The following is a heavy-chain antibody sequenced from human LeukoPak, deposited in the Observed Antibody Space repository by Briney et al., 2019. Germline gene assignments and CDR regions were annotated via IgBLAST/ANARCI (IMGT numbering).Heavy chain of an antibody. CDR2: ISYDGSNK. Sequence: PGGSLRLSCAASGFTFSSSAMSWVRQAPGKGLEWVAVISYDGSNKYHADSVKGRFTISRDNSKNTLYLQMNSLRAEDTAAYYCAKDVVLRYFDWLLNYYYYYYMDVWGKGTTVTVSS. V-gene: IGHV3-30*12. D-gene: IGHD3-9*01. CDR3: AKDVVLRYFDWLLNYYYYYYMDV. CDR1: GFTFSSSA. J-gene: IGHJ6*03.